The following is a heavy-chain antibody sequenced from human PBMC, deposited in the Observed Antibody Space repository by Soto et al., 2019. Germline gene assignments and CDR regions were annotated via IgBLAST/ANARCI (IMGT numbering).Heavy chain of an antibody. CDR2: IGRSSSYI. CDR3: TSTMAGAFEI. Sequence: PGGSLRLSCAASEFTFSSYSMNWVRQAPGKGLEWVSSIGRSSSYIYYADSVKGRFIISRDNAKNSLYLQMNSLRAEDTAVYYCTSTMAGAFEIWGQGTMVTVSS. CDR1: EFTFSSYS. D-gene: IGHD3-10*01. V-gene: IGHV3-21*01. J-gene: IGHJ3*02.